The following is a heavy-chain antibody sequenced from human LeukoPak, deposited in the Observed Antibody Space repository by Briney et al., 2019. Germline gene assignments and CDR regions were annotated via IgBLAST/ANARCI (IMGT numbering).Heavy chain of an antibody. Sequence: SETLSLTCTVSGGSISSYYWSWIRQPAGKGLEWIGRIYTSGSTNYNPSLKSRVTMSVDTSKNQFSLKLSSVTAADTAVYYCASQAGYYYDSSGYYYGFDYWGQGTLVTVSS. D-gene: IGHD3-22*01. CDR3: ASQAGYYYDSSGYYYGFDY. J-gene: IGHJ4*02. CDR2: IYTSGST. V-gene: IGHV4-4*07. CDR1: GGSISSYY.